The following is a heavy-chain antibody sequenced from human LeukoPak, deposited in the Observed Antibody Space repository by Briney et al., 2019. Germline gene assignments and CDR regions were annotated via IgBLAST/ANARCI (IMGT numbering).Heavy chain of an antibody. V-gene: IGHV3-66*01. D-gene: IGHD1-26*01. Sequence: GGSLRLSCAASEFSVGSNYMTWVRQAPGKGLEWVSLIYSGGSTYYADSVKGRFTISRDNAKNSLYLQMNSLRAEDTAIYSGSRYFDHWGQGTLVTVSS. CDR2: IYSGGST. CDR1: EFSVGSNY. J-gene: IGHJ4*02. CDR3: SRYFDH.